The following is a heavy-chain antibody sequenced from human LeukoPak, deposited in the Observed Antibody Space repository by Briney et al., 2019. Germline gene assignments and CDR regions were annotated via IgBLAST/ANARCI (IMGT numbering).Heavy chain of an antibody. Sequence: GGSLRLSCAASGFTFSSYWMHWVRQAPGKGLVWVSRINSDGSSTSYADSVKGRFTISRDNSKNTLYLQMNSLRAEDTAVYYCAKDRRGALRYFDWLFYWGQGTLVTVSS. J-gene: IGHJ4*02. V-gene: IGHV3-74*01. CDR2: INSDGSST. D-gene: IGHD3-9*01. CDR3: AKDRRGALRYFDWLFY. CDR1: GFTFSSYW.